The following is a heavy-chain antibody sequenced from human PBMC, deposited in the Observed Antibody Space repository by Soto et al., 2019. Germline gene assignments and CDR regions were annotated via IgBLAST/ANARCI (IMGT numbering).Heavy chain of an antibody. CDR2: ISYDGSNK. D-gene: IGHD2-2*01. Sequence: GGSLRLSCAASGFTFSSYGMHWVRQAPGKGLEWVAVISYDGSNKYYADSVKGRFTISRDNSKNTLYLQMNSLRAEDTAVYYCAKDRGGYCSSTSCYDSGDYWGQGTLVTVSS. V-gene: IGHV3-30*18. CDR1: GFTFSSYG. J-gene: IGHJ4*02. CDR3: AKDRGGYCSSTSCYDSGDY.